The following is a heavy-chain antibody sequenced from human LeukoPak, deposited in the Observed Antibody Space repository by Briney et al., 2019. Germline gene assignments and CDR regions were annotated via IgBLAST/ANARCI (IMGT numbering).Heavy chain of an antibody. CDR2: IKQDGSEK. D-gene: IGHD6-13*01. J-gene: IGHJ4*02. Sequence: GGSLRLSCAASGFTFSSYAMHWVRQAPGKGLEWVANIKQDGSEKYYADPVKGRFTISRDNAQNSVYLQMNSVRAEDTAVYYCARIGYSSSCFDYWGQGTPVTVSS. CDR3: ARIGYSSSCFDY. CDR1: GFTFSSYA. V-gene: IGHV3-7*01.